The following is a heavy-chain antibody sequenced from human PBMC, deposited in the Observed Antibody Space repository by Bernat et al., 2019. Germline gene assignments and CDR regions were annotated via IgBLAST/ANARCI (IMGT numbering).Heavy chain of an antibody. CDR1: GFTFSSYG. CDR2: ISYDGSNK. CDR3: AREGPLKGGNYWTDY. J-gene: IGHJ4*02. Sequence: QVQLVESGGGVVQPGRSLRLSCAASGFTFSSYGMHWVRQAPGKGLEWVAVISYDGSNKYYADSVKGRFTISRDNAKNTLYLQMNSLGAEDTAVYYCAREGPLKGGNYWTDYWGQGTLVTVSS. D-gene: IGHD1-7*01. V-gene: IGHV3-30*03.